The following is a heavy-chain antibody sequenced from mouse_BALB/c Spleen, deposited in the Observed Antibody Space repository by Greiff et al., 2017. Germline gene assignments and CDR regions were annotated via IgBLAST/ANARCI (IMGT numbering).Heavy chain of an antibody. CDR3: ARDNPFAY. J-gene: IGHJ3*01. V-gene: IGHV1-7*01. CDR1: GYTFTSYW. Sequence: QVQLQQSGAELAKPGASVKMSCKASGYTFTSYWMHWVKQRPGQGLEWIGYINPSTGYTEYNQTFKDKATLTADKSSSTAYMQLSSLTSEDSAVYYCARDNPFAYWGQGTLVTVSA. CDR2: INPSTGYT. D-gene: IGHD1-3*01.